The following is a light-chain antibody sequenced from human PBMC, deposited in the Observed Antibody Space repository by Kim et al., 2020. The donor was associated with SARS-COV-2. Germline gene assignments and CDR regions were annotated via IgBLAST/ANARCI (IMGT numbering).Light chain of an antibody. Sequence: SPGERATRSCRASQSVSSSYLAWYQQKPGQAPRLLIYGASSRATGIPDRFSGSGSGTDFTLTISRLEPEDFAVYYCQQYGSSSYTFGQGTKVDIK. CDR2: GAS. V-gene: IGKV3-20*01. CDR1: QSVSSSY. J-gene: IGKJ2*01. CDR3: QQYGSSSYT.